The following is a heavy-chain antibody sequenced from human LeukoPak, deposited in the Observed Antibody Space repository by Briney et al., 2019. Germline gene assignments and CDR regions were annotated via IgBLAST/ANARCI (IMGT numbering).Heavy chain of an antibody. CDR1: GYTFTGYY. CDR2: INPNSGGT. J-gene: IGHJ3*02. V-gene: IGHV1-2*02. CDR3: ARGGDIVVVVAATAGAFDI. D-gene: IGHD2-15*01. Sequence: GASVKVSCKASGYTFTGYYMHWVRQAPGQGLEWMGWINPNSGGTNYAQKFQGRVTMTRDTSISTAYMELSRLRSDDTAVYYCARGGDIVVVVAATAGAFDIWGQGTMVTVSS.